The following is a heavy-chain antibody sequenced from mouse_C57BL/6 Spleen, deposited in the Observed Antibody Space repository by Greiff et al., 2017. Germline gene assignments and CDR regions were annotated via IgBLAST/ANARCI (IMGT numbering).Heavy chain of an antibody. Sequence: VQLQQSGPELVKPGASVKISCKASGYSFTGYYMNWVKQSPEKSLEWIGEINPSNGGTTYNQKFKAKATLTVDKSSSTAYMQLKSLTSEYSAVYYFATHYYGSSYGGYFDVWGTGTTVTVSS. V-gene: IGHV1-42*01. CDR3: ATHYYGSSYGGYFDV. D-gene: IGHD1-1*01. J-gene: IGHJ1*03. CDR2: INPSNGGT. CDR1: GYSFTGYY.